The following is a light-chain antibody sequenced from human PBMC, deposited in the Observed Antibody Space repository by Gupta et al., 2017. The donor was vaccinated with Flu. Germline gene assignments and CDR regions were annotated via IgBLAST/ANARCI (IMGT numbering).Light chain of an antibody. CDR3: CSYAPRFSRYV. J-gene: IGLJ1*01. V-gene: IGLV2-23*02. CDR2: GVT. Sequence: QSHRTQPASASGPPGQSLTIPCTGTSADIGSYDLVSAYQQRPGKVPQLLIYGVTKWASGVSRRFSGSKSDNAASLTISGLQAEDEADYYCCSYAPRFSRYVFGTGTTLTVL. CDR1: SADIGSYDL.